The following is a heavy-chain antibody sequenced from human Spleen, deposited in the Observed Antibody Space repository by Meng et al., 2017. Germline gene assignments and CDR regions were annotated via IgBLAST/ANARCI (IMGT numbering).Heavy chain of an antibody. V-gene: IGHV1-69*06. CDR1: GGTFSSYA. CDR2: IIPIFGTA. Sequence: SVKVSCKASGGTFSSYAISWVRQAPGQGLEWMGGIIPIFGTANYAQKFQGRVTITADKSTSTAYMELSSLRSEDTAVYYCARTLGSYSFQAFDIWGQGTMVTVSS. D-gene: IGHD3-16*01. J-gene: IGHJ3*02. CDR3: ARTLGSYSFQAFDI.